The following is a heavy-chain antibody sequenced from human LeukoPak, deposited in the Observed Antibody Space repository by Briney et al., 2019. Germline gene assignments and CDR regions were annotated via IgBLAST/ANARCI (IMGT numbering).Heavy chain of an antibody. CDR1: GFTFSSYG. J-gene: IGHJ4*02. V-gene: IGHV3-30*03. CDR2: ISYDGSNK. CDR3: AREGSGY. Sequence: PGRSLRLSCAASGFTFSSYGMHWVRQAPGKGLEWVAVISYDGSNKYYADSVKGRFTISRDNSKNTLYLQMNSLRAEDTAVYYCAREGSGYWGQGTLVTVSS.